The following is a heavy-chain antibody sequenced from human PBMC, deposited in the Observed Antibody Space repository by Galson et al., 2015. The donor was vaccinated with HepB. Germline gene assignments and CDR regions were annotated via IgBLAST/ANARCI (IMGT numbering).Heavy chain of an antibody. Sequence: SLRLSCAASGFSFQSYWMSWVRQTPVKGLEWVAIIKQDGTEKYYVDSVKGRVSISRDDSKNSLFLQMHSLRGDDSAVYYCARVGGQQLVEWFFAFDLWGQGTMVTVSS. CDR2: IKQDGTEK. V-gene: IGHV3-7*03. D-gene: IGHD6-13*01. CDR1: GFSFQSYW. CDR3: ARVGGQQLVEWFFAFDL. J-gene: IGHJ3*01.